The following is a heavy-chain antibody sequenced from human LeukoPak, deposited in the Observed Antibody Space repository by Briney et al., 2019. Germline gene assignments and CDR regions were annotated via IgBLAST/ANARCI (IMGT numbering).Heavy chain of an antibody. Sequence: GGSLRLSCAASRFRFSGYWMTWVRQAPGKGLEWVANMKGDGSETSYVTSVRGRFTISRDNAKNSLYLQMNNLRVEDTAVYYCAREEVKSFDNWGQGTLVTVSS. V-gene: IGHV3-7*03. CDR1: RFRFSGYW. J-gene: IGHJ4*02. CDR3: AREEVKSFDN. CDR2: MKGDGSET.